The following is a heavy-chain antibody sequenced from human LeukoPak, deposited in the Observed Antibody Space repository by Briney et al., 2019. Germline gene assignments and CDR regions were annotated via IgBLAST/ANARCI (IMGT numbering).Heavy chain of an antibody. CDR1: GGTFSSYA. CDR2: IIPIFGTA. Sequence: SVKVSCKASGGTFSSYAISWMRQAPGLGLEWMGGIIPIFGTANYAQKFQGRVTITADESTSTAYMELSSLRSEDTAVYYCARVPVRRGSSGYYSLDYWGQGTLVTVSS. CDR3: ARVPVRRGSSGYYSLDY. V-gene: IGHV1-69*01. J-gene: IGHJ4*02. D-gene: IGHD3-22*01.